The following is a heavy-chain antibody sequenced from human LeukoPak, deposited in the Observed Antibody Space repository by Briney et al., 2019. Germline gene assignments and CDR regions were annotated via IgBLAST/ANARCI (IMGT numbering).Heavy chain of an antibody. Sequence: PSETLSLTCAVYGGSFSGYYWRWIRQPPGEGREWIGEINHSESPNYNPSLKSRVTISVDTSKNQFSLKLSSVTAADTAVYYCARGFSYYDFWSGYYTRAPDHNWFDPWGQGTLVTVSS. CDR3: ARGFSYYDFWSGYYTRAPDHNWFDP. CDR2: INHSESP. J-gene: IGHJ5*02. V-gene: IGHV4-34*01. D-gene: IGHD3-3*01. CDR1: GGSFSGYY.